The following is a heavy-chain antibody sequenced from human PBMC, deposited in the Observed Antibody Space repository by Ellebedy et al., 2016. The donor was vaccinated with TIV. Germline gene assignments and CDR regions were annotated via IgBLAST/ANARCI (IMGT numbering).Heavy chain of an antibody. CDR1: GFTFSSYA. CDR2: ISGSGGST. CDR3: AKRGDDFWSGYYYYFDY. V-gene: IGHV3-23*01. Sequence: GESLKISCAASGFTFSSYAMSWVRQAPGKGLEWVSAISGSGGSTYYADSVKGRFTISRDNSKNTLYLQMNSLRAEDTAVYYCAKRGDDFWSGYYYYFDYWGQGTLVTVSS. D-gene: IGHD3-3*01. J-gene: IGHJ4*02.